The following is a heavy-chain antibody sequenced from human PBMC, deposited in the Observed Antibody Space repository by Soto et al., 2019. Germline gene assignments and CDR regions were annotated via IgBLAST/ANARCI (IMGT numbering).Heavy chain of an antibody. CDR1: GFTFSSYG. CDR3: AKEPVMVRGVIAKWGYYYGMDV. V-gene: IGHV3-30*18. D-gene: IGHD3-10*01. J-gene: IGHJ6*01. CDR2: ISYDGSNK. Sequence: QVQLVESGGGVVQPGRSLRLSCVASGFTFSSYGMHWVRQAPGKGLEWVAVISYDGSNKYYADSVKGRFTISRDNSKNTLYLQMNSLRAEDTAVYYCAKEPVMVRGVIAKWGYYYGMDVW.